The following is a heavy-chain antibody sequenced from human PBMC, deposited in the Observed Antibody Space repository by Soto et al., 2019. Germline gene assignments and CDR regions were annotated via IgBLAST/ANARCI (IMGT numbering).Heavy chain of an antibody. D-gene: IGHD6-13*01. Sequence: HGESLKISCKGSGYSFTGYWIGWVRQMPGKGLEWMGIIYPGDSDTRYSPSFQGQVTISADKSISTAYLQWSSLKASDTAMYYCARTSAAGKYYYGMDVWGQGTTVTVSS. J-gene: IGHJ6*02. CDR1: GYSFTGYW. CDR3: ARTSAAGKYYYGMDV. CDR2: IYPGDSDT. V-gene: IGHV5-51*01.